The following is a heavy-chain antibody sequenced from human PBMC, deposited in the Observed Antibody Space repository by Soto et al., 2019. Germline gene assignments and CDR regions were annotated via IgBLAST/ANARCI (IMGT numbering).Heavy chain of an antibody. Sequence: QVQLVQSGAEVKKPGSSVKVSCKASGGTFSSYAISWVRQAPGQGLEWMGGIIPIFGTANYAQKFQGRVTITADESTSTAYMELSSLRSEDTAVYYCARMGDYDILTGLPPNWFDPWGQGTLVTVSS. J-gene: IGHJ5*02. CDR1: GGTFSSYA. D-gene: IGHD3-9*01. CDR3: ARMGDYDILTGLPPNWFDP. CDR2: IIPIFGTA. V-gene: IGHV1-69*01.